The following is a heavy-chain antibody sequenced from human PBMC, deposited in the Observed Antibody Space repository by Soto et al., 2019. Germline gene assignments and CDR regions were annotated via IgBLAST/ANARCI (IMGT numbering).Heavy chain of an antibody. CDR1: GGTISSYY. CDR3: ARHARYYDILTGYSTLSWFDP. CDR2: IYYSGST. J-gene: IGHJ5*02. V-gene: IGHV4-59*08. D-gene: IGHD3-9*01. Sequence: SETLSLTCTVSGGTISSYYWSWIRQPPGKGLEWIGYIYYSGSTNYNPSLKSRVTISVDTSKNQFSLKLSSVTAADTALYYCARHARYYDILTGYSTLSWFDPWGQGTLVTVSS.